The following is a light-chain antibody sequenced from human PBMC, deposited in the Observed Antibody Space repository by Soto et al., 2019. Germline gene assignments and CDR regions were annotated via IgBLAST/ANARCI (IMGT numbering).Light chain of an antibody. Sequence: DIQMTQSPPTVSASVGDRVTITCRASQSISIWLSWYQQKPGKAPKLLIYLASSLESGVPSRFSGSGSGTESTLTISSLQPEDFATYYCQQVNVYPSTFGGGTKVDIK. V-gene: IGKV1-5*03. CDR1: QSISIW. CDR2: LAS. CDR3: QQVNVYPST. J-gene: IGKJ4*01.